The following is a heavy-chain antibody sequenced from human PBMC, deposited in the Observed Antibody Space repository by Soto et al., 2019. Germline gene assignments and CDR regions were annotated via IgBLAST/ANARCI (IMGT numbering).Heavy chain of an antibody. D-gene: IGHD3-3*01. CDR3: ARDITETYYDFWSGYYPRFDY. CDR2: ISAYNGNT. Sequence: ASVKVSFKASGYTFTSYGISWVRQAPGQGLEWMGWISAYNGNTNYAQKLQGRVTMTTDTSTSTAYMELRSLRSDDTAVYYCARDITETYYDFWSGYYPRFDYWGQGTLVTVSS. J-gene: IGHJ4*02. CDR1: GYTFTSYG. V-gene: IGHV1-18*01.